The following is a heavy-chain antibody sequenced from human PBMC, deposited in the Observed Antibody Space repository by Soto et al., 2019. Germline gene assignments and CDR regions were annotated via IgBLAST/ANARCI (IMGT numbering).Heavy chain of an antibody. J-gene: IGHJ4*02. D-gene: IGHD2-2*03. CDR1: GYTFSSYA. CDR3: ARVDGAY. V-gene: IGHV1-3*05. Sequence: QVQLVQSGAEEKKPGASVKVSCTTSGYTFSSYAIHWLRQAPGQGLEWMGWINPGNANTKNSQKFQGTVTITSDTCASTAYMELSSLTSEDTAVYYCARVDGAYWGQGTLVTVSS. CDR2: INPGNANT.